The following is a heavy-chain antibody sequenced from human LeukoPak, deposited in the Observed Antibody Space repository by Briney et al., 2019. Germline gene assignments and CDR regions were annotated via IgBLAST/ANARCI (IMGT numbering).Heavy chain of an antibody. J-gene: IGHJ3*02. V-gene: IGHV1-8*01. D-gene: IGHD3-22*01. CDR1: GYTFPSYD. Sequence: ASVKVSCKASGYTFPSYDINWVRQATGQGLEWMGWMNPNSGNAGYAQKFQGRVTMTGDTSINTAYMEVSSLTSEDAAVYYCARPLDGRITMIPGAFDIWGQGTMVTVSS. CDR3: ARPLDGRITMIPGAFDI. CDR2: MNPNSGNA.